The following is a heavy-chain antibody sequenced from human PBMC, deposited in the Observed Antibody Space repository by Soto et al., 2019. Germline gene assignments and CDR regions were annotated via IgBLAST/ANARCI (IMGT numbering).Heavy chain of an antibody. CDR2: IIPIFGTA. Sequence: SVKVSCKASGGTFSSYAISWVRQAPGQGLEWVGGIIPIFGTANYAQKFQGRVTITADESTSTAYMELSSLRSEDTAVYYCAREGCSSTSCSWGVHHGMDVWGQGTTVTVSS. CDR3: AREGCSSTSCSWGVHHGMDV. CDR1: GGTFSSYA. D-gene: IGHD2-2*01. V-gene: IGHV1-69*13. J-gene: IGHJ6*02.